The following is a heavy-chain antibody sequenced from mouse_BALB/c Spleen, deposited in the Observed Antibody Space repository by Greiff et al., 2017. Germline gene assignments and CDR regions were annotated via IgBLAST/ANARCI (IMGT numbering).Heavy chain of an antibody. Sequence: EVQLQQSGPELVKPGASVKISCKASGYSFTGYFMNWVMQSHGKSLEWIGRINPYNGDTFYNQKFKGKATLTVDKSSSTAHMEPRSLASEDSAVYYCARAYYGSSYGAMDYWGQGTSVTVSS. CDR1: GYSFTGYF. V-gene: IGHV1-20*02. CDR2: INPYNGDT. D-gene: IGHD1-1*01. CDR3: ARAYYGSSYGAMDY. J-gene: IGHJ4*01.